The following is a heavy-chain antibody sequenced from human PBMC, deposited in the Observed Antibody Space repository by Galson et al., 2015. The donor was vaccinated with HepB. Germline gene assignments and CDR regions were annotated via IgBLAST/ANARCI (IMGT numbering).Heavy chain of an antibody. Sequence: SLRLSCAGSGFAFSSHALSWVRQAPGKGLEWVSSISNSGVSTYYADSVKGRFTISRDNSKNTMYLQMDSLRAEDTAVYYCAKRGCIGGTCSSGKYYFDNWGQGTLVTVSS. V-gene: IGHV3-23*01. J-gene: IGHJ4*02. CDR1: GFAFSSHA. CDR3: AKRGCIGGTCSSGKYYFDN. D-gene: IGHD2-15*01. CDR2: ISNSGVST.